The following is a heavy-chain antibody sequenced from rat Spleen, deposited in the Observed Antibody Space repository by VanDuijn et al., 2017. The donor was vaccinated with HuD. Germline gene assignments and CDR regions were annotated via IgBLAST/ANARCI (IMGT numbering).Heavy chain of an antibody. CDR3: ATGAAISYWYFDF. CDR1: GFTFSDYT. J-gene: IGHJ1*01. V-gene: IGHV5S10*01. Sequence: EVQLVESDGGLVQSGRSLELSCAASGFTFSDYTMAWVRQAPTKGLEWVATIIYDGTRTFYRDSVKGRFTISRDDEESTLYLQMDSLRSEDTATYYCATGAAISYWYFDFWGPGTMVTVSS. CDR2: IIYDGTRT. D-gene: IGHD1-2*01.